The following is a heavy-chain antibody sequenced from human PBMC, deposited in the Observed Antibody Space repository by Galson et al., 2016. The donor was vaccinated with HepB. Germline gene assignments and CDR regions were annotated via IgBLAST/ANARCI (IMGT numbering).Heavy chain of an antibody. J-gene: IGHJ5*02. D-gene: IGHD3-9*01. CDR3: AREINYDILIGTGRFDP. CDR1: GGTFNNYA. Sequence: SVKVSCKASGGTFNNYAITWVRQAPGQGLEWMGGIVPFFGTTNYARNFQGRVTITADESTSTAYMELSSLGFEDTALYYCAREINYDILIGTGRFDPWGQGILVTVSS. CDR2: IVPFFGTT. V-gene: IGHV1-69*13.